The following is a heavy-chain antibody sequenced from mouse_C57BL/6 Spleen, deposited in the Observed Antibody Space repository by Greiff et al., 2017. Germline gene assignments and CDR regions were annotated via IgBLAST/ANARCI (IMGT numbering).Heavy chain of an antibody. Sequence: EVKLQESGGGLVKPGGSLKLSCAASGFTFSSYAMSWVRQTPEKRLEWVATISDGGSYTYYPDNVKGRFTISRDNAKNNLYLQMSHLKSEDTAMYYCAVYYGYDGYAMDYWGQGTSVTVSS. CDR1: GFTFSSYA. CDR2: ISDGGSYT. CDR3: AVYYGYDGYAMDY. D-gene: IGHD2-2*01. V-gene: IGHV5-4*03. J-gene: IGHJ4*01.